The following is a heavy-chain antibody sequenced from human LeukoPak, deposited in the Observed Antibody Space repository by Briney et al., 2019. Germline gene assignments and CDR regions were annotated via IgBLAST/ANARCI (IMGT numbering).Heavy chain of an antibody. CDR1: GGSVSSGSYH. Sequence: SETLSLTCTVSGGSVSSGSYHWSWVRQPPGKGLEWIGYIYYSGSTNYNPSLKSRVTISVDTSKNQFSLKLSSVTAADTAVYYCARDQNEYYYDSSGYSLWGQGTLVTISS. J-gene: IGHJ4*02. D-gene: IGHD3-22*01. CDR2: IYYSGST. CDR3: ARDQNEYYYDSSGYSL. V-gene: IGHV4-61*01.